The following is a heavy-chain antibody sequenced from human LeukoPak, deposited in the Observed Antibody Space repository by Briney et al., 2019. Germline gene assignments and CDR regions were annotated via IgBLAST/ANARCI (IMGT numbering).Heavy chain of an antibody. D-gene: IGHD3-10*01. J-gene: IGHJ4*02. V-gene: IGHV3-23*03. CDR3: AKVRYNYGDDY. CDR1: GFIFSNYA. CDR2: IYPGGNT. Sequence: PGGSLRLSCAASGFIFSNYAMSWVRQVPGKGLEWISLIYPGGNTYYAKSVEDRFTISRDNSKNTLYLQMDSLKAEDTAVYYCAKVRYNYGDDYWGQGTLVTVSS.